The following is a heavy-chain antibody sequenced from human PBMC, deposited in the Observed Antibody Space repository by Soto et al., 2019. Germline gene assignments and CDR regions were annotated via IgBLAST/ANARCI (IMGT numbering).Heavy chain of an antibody. CDR2: ISHDGINK. D-gene: IGHD2-2*01. Sequence: QVLLVDSGGGVVQPGRSLRLSCAASGFTFSSYAMNWVRQAPGKGLEWVALISHDGINKYYADSVRGRFTISRDSSTNTLYLQMNSLRAADTAVYYCGRCTSTSCHLGSDSWGQGTLVPVSS. V-gene: IGHV3-30-3*01. J-gene: IGHJ4*02. CDR1: GFTFSSYA. CDR3: GRCTSTSCHLGSDS.